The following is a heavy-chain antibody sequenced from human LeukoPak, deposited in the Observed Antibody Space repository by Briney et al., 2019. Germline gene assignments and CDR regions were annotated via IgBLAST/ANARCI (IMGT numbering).Heavy chain of an antibody. CDR2: ISYSGST. D-gene: IGHD6-19*01. CDR3: ARGSVSGALYFDL. V-gene: IGHV4-59*01. J-gene: IGHJ2*01. CDR1: GGSFSSYY. Sequence: SETLSLTCTVSGGSFSSYYWSWIRQPPGKGLEWIGYISYSGSTSYNPSLKSRVTISVDTSKNQFSLKLSSVTAADTAVYFCARGSVSGALYFDLWGRGTLVTVSS.